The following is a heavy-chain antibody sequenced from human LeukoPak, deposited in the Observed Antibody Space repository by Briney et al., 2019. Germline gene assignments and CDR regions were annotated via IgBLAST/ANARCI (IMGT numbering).Heavy chain of an antibody. CDR3: ARDSMR. V-gene: IGHV4-38-2*02. CDR1: GYSISSGYY. Sequence: PSETLSLTCNVSGYSISSGYYWAWIRQAPGKGLEWIGSIYHSGYTHYNPSLKGRVTISVDTSKNDFSLKLSSVTAADTAVYYCARDSMRWGQGTLVTVSS. CDR2: IYHSGYT. J-gene: IGHJ4*02. D-gene: IGHD2/OR15-2a*01.